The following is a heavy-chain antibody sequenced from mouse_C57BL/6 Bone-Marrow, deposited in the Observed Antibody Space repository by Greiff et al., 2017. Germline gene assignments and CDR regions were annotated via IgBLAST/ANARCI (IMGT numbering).Heavy chain of an antibody. CDR3: ARPIYYDYDGPSYWYFDV. D-gene: IGHD2-4*01. V-gene: IGHV1-64*01. Sequence: QVQLQQPGAELVKPGASVKLSCKASGYTFTSYWMHWVKQRPGQGLEWIGMIHPNSGSTNYNEKFKSKATLTVDKSSSTAYMQLSSLTSEDSAVYYCARPIYYDYDGPSYWYFDVWGTGTTVTVSS. CDR2: IHPNSGST. J-gene: IGHJ1*03. CDR1: GYTFTSYW.